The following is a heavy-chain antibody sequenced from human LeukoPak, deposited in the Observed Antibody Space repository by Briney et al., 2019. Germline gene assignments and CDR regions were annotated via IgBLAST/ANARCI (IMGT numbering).Heavy chain of an antibody. Sequence: SETLSLTCTVSGGSISSSSYYWGWIRQPPGKGLEWIGSIYYSGSTYYNPSLKSRVTISVDTSKNQFSLKLSSVTAADTAVYYCARDRITMVRGVTIRPFDYWGQGTLVTVSS. CDR3: ARDRITMVRGVTIRPFDY. J-gene: IGHJ4*02. V-gene: IGHV4-39*07. D-gene: IGHD3-10*01. CDR1: GGSISSSSYY. CDR2: IYYSGST.